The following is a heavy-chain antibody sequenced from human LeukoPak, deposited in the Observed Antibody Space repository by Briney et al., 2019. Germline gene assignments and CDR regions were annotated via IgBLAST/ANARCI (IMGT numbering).Heavy chain of an antibody. CDR3: ARGVPLAAAGTEFDY. CDR2: ISSSGSYI. D-gene: IGHD6-13*01. J-gene: IGHJ4*02. CDR1: RFTFSSYS. V-gene: IGHV3-21*01. Sequence: GGSLRLSCAASRFTFSSYSMNWVRQAPGKGLEWVSSISSSGSYIYYADSVKGRFTISRDNAKNSLYLQMNSLRAEDTAVYYCARGVPLAAAGTEFDYWGQGTLVTVSS.